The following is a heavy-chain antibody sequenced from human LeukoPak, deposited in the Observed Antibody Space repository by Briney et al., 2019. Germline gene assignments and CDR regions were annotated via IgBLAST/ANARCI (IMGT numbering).Heavy chain of an antibody. CDR2: INPNSGGT. CDR1: GFTFTGYY. V-gene: IGHV1-2*02. D-gene: IGHD2-2*01. CDR3: ARVGVVVVPAAQTFPRHHYYYYMDV. Sequence: GASVKVSCKASGFTFTGYYMHWVRQAPGQGLEWMGWINPNSGGTNYAQKFQGRVTMTRDTSISTAYMELSRLRSDDTAVYYCARVGVVVVPAAQTFPRHHYYYYMDVWGKGTTVTVSS. J-gene: IGHJ6*03.